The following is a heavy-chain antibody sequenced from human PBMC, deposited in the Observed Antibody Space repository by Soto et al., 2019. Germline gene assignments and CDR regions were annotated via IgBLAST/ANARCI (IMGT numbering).Heavy chain of an antibody. J-gene: IGHJ4*02. Sequence: SETLSLTCTVSGGSVSSGSYYWSWIRQPPGKGLEWIGYIYYSGSTNYNPSLKSRVTISVDTSKNQFSLKLSSVTAADTAVYYCARYYYDSSGYYYGNYWGQGTLVTVSS. V-gene: IGHV4-61*01. D-gene: IGHD3-22*01. CDR3: ARYYYDSSGYYYGNY. CDR2: IYYSGST. CDR1: GGSVSSGSYY.